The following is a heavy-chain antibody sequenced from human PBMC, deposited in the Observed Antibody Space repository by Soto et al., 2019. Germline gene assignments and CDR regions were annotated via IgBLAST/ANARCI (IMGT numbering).Heavy chain of an antibody. CDR3: ARGRYCLTGRCFPNWFDS. CDR2: IYKSATT. D-gene: IGHD7-27*01. J-gene: IGHJ5*01. V-gene: IGHV4-30-4*02. CDR1: GDSISNLDYF. Sequence: SDTLSLTCSVSGDSISNLDYFWAWIRQPPGQALEYIGYIYKSATTYYNPSFESRVAISVDTSKSQFSLNVTSVTAADTAVYFCARGRYCLTGRCFPNWFDSWGQGALVTVSS.